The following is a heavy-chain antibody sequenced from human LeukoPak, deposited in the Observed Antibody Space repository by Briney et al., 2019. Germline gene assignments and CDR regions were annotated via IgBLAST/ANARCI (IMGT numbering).Heavy chain of an antibody. D-gene: IGHD5-18*01. V-gene: IGHV3-23*01. J-gene: IGHJ4*02. CDR3: AGRPTGYSSGYIH. Sequence: QSRGSLRLSCVASGITFSNYAVSWVRQAPEKGLDWVSVISGSAHKIRYADSVKGRFTISRDNSENIVYLQMNNLRVEDTAVYYCAGRPTGYSSGYIHWGQGTLVTVSS. CDR1: GITFSNYA. CDR2: ISGSAHKI.